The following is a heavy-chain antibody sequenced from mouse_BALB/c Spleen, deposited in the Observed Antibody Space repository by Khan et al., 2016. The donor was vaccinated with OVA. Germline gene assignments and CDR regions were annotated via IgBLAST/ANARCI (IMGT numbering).Heavy chain of an antibody. CDR1: GFNIKDTY. D-gene: IGHD3-1*01. Sequence: EVQLQESGAELVKPGASVRLSCTASGFNIKDTYIHWVKQRPEQGLEWIGRIAPANGDTKYDPKFQDKATITSDTSSNTSYLQLRSLTSEDTAVCYCAHPSGGPRCFEGWGAGTRVTVSS. V-gene: IGHV14-3*02. CDR2: IAPANGDT. CDR3: AHPSGGPRCFEG. J-gene: IGHJ1*01.